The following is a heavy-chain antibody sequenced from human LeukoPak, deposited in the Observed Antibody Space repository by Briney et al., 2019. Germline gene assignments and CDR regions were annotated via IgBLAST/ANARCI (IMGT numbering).Heavy chain of an antibody. V-gene: IGHV3-30-3*01. J-gene: IGHJ4*02. CDR3: ARPIDNGSGSYYFDY. CDR1: GCTFSYYA. CDR2: ISYDGSNE. Sequence: GGCLRLSCAASGCTFSYYAMHWVRQAPGKGLEWVAVISYDGSNEYYADSVKGRFTISRDNSKNTLSLQMNTLRPEDTAVYYCARPIDNGSGSYYFDYWGQGTLVTVSS. D-gene: IGHD3-10*01.